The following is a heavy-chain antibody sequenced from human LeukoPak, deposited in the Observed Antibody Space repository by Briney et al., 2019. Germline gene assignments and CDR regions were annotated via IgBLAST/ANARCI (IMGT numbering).Heavy chain of an antibody. D-gene: IGHD6-13*01. CDR3: ARFNRIAAAGRTIGGFDP. V-gene: IGHV1-2*02. Sequence: AAVKVSCKASGYTFAAYYMHWVRQAPGQGLEWMGWINPNTGDTIYARKFQGRVTVTRDTSVSAAYMELSRLRSDDTAVYYCARFNRIAAAGRTIGGFDPWGQGTLVTVSS. J-gene: IGHJ5*02. CDR2: INPNTGDT. CDR1: GYTFAAYY.